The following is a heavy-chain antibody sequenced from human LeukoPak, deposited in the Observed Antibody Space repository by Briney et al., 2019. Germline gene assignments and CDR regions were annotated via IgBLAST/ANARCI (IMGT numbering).Heavy chain of an antibody. V-gene: IGHV3-21*01. CDR3: AREVGRNTPDPTGTVDY. CDR1: GFTFSSYS. CDR2: ISSSSSYI. J-gene: IGHJ4*02. D-gene: IGHD1/OR15-1a*01. Sequence: PGGSLRLSCAASGFTFSSYSMNWVRQAPGKGLEWVSSISSSSSYIYYADSVKGRFTISRDNAKNSLYLQMNSLRAEDTAVYYCAREVGRNTPDPTGTVDYWGQGTLVTVSS.